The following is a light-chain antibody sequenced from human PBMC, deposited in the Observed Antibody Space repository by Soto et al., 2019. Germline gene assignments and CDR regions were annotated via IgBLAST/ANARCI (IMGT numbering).Light chain of an antibody. Sequence: EIVLTQSPGTLSLSPGERATLSCRASQSFSSSYLAWYQQKPGQAPRLLIYGASIRATGIPDRFSGSGSGTDFTLTISRLEPEDFAVYYCQQYGSSPQKTFGQGTKVEIK. CDR3: QQYGSSPQKT. CDR1: QSFSSSY. J-gene: IGKJ1*01. V-gene: IGKV3-20*01. CDR2: GAS.